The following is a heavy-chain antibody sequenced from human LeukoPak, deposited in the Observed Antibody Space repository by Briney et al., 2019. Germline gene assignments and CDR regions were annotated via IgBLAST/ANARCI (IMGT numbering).Heavy chain of an antibody. J-gene: IGHJ6*02. CDR3: ARGLDYYDSSGPGWMDV. V-gene: IGHV4-59*01. CDR2: IYYSGST. CDR1: GGSISSYY. Sequence: ASETLSLTCAVYGGSISSYYWSWIRQPPGKGLEWIGYIYYSGSTNYNPSLKSRVTISVDTSKNQFSLKLSSVTAADTAVYYCARGLDYYDSSGPGWMDVWGQGTTVAVSS. D-gene: IGHD3-22*01.